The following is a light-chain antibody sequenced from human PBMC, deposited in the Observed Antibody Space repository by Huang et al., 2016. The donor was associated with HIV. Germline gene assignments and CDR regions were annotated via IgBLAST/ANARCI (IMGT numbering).Light chain of an antibody. CDR3: QYGET. J-gene: IGKJ1*01. V-gene: IGKV1-5*03. CDR2: EIS. CDR1: QIISSW. Sequence: DIQMTQSPSTLSAFVGDRLTTTCRASQIISSWLAWYQQKPGKAPRLLIYEISSLESVVPSRFSGSGSGTEFTLTISSLQPDDIGTYYCQYGETFGQGSKVEVK.